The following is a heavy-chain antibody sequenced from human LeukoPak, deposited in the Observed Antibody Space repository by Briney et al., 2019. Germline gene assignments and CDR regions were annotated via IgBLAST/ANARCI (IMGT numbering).Heavy chain of an antibody. CDR3: ARVGLQSYYYYYGMDV. D-gene: IGHD4-11*01. CDR1: GYGFATYW. Sequence: GASLQISCKGSGYGFATYWIGWVRQLPGKGLEWMVIIYPGDSDTIYSPSFQGQVTISADKSISTASLQWSSLKASDTAIYYCARVGLQSYYYYYGMDVWGQGTTVTVSS. J-gene: IGHJ6*02. CDR2: IYPGDSDT. V-gene: IGHV5-51*01.